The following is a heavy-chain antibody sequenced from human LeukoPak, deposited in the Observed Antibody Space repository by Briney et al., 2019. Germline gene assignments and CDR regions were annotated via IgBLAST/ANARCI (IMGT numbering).Heavy chain of an antibody. J-gene: IGHJ6*02. CDR2: IYYSGST. V-gene: IGHV4-59*08. CDR3: ARSLRFLEWSLDNYGMDV. Sequence: PSETLSLTCAVYGGSFSGYYWSWIRQPPGKGLEWIGYIYYSGSTNYNPSLKSRVTISVDTSKNQFSLKLSSVTAADTAVYYCARSLRFLEWSLDNYGMDVWGQGTTVTVSS. CDR1: GGSFSGYY. D-gene: IGHD3-3*01.